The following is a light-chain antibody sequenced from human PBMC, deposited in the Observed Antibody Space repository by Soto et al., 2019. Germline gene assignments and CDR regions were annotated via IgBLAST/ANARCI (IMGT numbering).Light chain of an antibody. Sequence: QSVLTQPVSVSGSPGQSITISCTGTSSDVGGYNYVSWYQQHPGKVPKLMIYDVTNRPSGVSNRFSGSKSGNTASLAISGLQAEDEADYYCSSYTSRNTLIFGGGTKVTVL. CDR2: DVT. CDR1: SSDVGGYNY. CDR3: SSYTSRNTLI. V-gene: IGLV2-14*01. J-gene: IGLJ2*01.